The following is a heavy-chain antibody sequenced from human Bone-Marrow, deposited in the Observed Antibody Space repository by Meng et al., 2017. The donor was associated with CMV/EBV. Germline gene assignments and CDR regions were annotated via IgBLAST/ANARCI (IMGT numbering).Heavy chain of an antibody. J-gene: IGHJ6*02. Sequence: GGSLRLSCAASGFSFSNYWMTWVRQAPGKGLEWVANIKQDGSEKYYVASVKGRFTISRDNAKNSLYLQMNDLRGDDTAVYYCTRSMDVWGQGTTVTVS. CDR3: TRSMDV. CDR2: IKQDGSEK. CDR1: GFSFSNYW. V-gene: IGHV3-7*01.